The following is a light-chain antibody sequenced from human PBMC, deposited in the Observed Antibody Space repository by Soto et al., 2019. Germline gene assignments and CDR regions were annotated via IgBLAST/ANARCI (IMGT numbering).Light chain of an antibody. CDR1: SSDVGGYNY. CDR2: DVT. CDR3: CSYADSYTLV. V-gene: IGLV2-11*01. Sequence: QSALTQPRSVSGSPGQSVTISCTGTSSDVGGYNYVSWYQQHPGKAPKFMIYDVTKRPSGVPDRFSGSKSGNTASLTISGLQAEDEADHYCCSYADSYTLVFGGGTKLTVL. J-gene: IGLJ3*02.